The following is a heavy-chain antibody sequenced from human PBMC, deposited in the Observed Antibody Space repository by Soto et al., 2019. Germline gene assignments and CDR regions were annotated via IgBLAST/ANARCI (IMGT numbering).Heavy chain of an antibody. J-gene: IGHJ3*02. CDR3: ARVWGGAFDI. CDR2: IYYSGST. V-gene: IGHV4-59*01. Sequence: PSETQSLTSPFSGFSISSYYWSWIRQPPGKGLEWIGYIYYSGSTNYNPSLKSRVTISVDTSKNQFSLKLSSVTAADTAVYYCARVWGGAFDIWGQGTMVTVS. D-gene: IGHD3-10*01. CDR1: GFSISSYY.